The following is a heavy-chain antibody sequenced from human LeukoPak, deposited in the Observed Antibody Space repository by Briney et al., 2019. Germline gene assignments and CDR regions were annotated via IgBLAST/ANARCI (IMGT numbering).Heavy chain of an antibody. CDR3: ARAQYSSSSDFPYYYYGMDV. V-gene: IGHV4-59*01. J-gene: IGHJ6*02. Sequence: SETLSLTCTVSGGSISSYYWSWVRQPPGKGLEGIGYIYYSGRTNYNPSLMSRVTISVATSKNQFSLKLSSVTAADTAVYYCARAQYSSSSDFPYYYYGMDVWGQGTTVTVSS. D-gene: IGHD6-13*01. CDR2: IYYSGRT. CDR1: GGSISSYY.